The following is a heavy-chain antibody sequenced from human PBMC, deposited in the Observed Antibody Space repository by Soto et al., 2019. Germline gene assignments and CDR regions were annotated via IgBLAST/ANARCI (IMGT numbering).Heavy chain of an antibody. CDR3: ASGPIVVVTAIQFDY. CDR1: GGTFSSYA. J-gene: IGHJ4*02. D-gene: IGHD2-21*02. CDR2: IIPIFGTA. Sequence: SVKVSCKASGGTFSSYAISWVRQAPGQGLEWMGGIIPIFGTANYAQKFQGRVTITADESTSTAYMELSSLRSEDTAVHYCASGPIVVVTAIQFDYWGQGTLVTVSS. V-gene: IGHV1-69*13.